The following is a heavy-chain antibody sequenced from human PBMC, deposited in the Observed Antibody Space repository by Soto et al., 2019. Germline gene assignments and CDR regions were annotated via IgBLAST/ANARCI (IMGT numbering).Heavy chain of an antibody. D-gene: IGHD6-19*01. Sequence: PGGSLRLSCAASGFTFDDYAMHWVRQAPGKGLEWVSGISWNSGSIGYADSVKGRFTISRDNAKNSLYLQMNSLRAEDTALYYCAKGLRHSSGWYSSYYYYGMDVWGQGTTVTVSS. CDR1: GFTFDDYA. V-gene: IGHV3-9*01. CDR3: AKGLRHSSGWYSSYYYYGMDV. CDR2: ISWNSGSI. J-gene: IGHJ6*02.